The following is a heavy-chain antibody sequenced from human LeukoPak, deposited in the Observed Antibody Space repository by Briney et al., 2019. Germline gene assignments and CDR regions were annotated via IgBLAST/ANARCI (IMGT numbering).Heavy chain of an antibody. CDR1: GFTFSSYS. CDR3: STDPRLLPY. Sequence: PGGSLRLSCAASGFTFSSYSMNWVRQAPGKGLEWVSFISTSSIYIYNTDSVKGRFTISRDNARTSLYLQMNSLGPDDTDLYYCSTDPRLLPYWGHGTLVTVSS. V-gene: IGHV3-21*04. CDR2: ISTSSIYI. J-gene: IGHJ4*01. D-gene: IGHD3-22*01.